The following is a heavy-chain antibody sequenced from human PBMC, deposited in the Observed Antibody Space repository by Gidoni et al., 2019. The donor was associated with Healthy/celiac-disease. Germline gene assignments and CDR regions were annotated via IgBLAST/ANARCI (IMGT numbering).Heavy chain of an antibody. CDR2: GSVGRT. Sequence: GSVGRTYYADSGKGRFTISRDNSKNTLYLQMNSLRAEDTAVYYCAKERLPAASYVDYWGQGTLVTVSS. V-gene: IGHV3-23*01. CDR3: AKERLPAASYVDY. J-gene: IGHJ4*02. D-gene: IGHD2-2*01.